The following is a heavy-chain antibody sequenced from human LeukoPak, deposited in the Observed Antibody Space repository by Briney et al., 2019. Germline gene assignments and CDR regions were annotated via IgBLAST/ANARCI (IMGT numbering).Heavy chain of an antibody. J-gene: IGHJ5*02. CDR1: GYTFNTYG. CDR2: NNTQNGNT. Sequence: ASVKVSCKASGYTFNTYGISWVRQAPGQGPEWMGWNNTQNGNTNYAQKLQGRVTMTKDTSTSTAYMELRSLTSDDTAVYYCARKTIGYHWFDPWGQGTLVTVSS. D-gene: IGHD5-12*01. V-gene: IGHV1-18*01. CDR3: ARKTIGYHWFDP.